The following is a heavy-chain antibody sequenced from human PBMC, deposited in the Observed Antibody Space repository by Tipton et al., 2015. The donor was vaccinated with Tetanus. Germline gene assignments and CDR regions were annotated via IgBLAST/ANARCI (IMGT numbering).Heavy chain of an antibody. CDR2: IYYSGST. J-gene: IGHJ6*03. V-gene: IGHV4-39*01. D-gene: IGHD6-6*01. CDR3: ARHVEQLVPYYYYYMDV. CDR1: GGSISSSSYY. Sequence: TLSLTCTVSGGSISSSSYYWGWIRQPPGKGLEWIGSIYYSGSTYYNPSLKTRLTISVDTSKNQFSLNLSSVTAADTAVYYCARHVEQLVPYYYYYMDVWGEGTTVTVSS.